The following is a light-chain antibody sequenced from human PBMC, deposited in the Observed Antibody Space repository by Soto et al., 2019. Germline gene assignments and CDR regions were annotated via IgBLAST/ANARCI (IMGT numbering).Light chain of an antibody. Sequence: QSVLTQPRAVSGSPGQSVTISCTGTSSDVGGYGYGAWYQHHPGKAPRLIIYDVNNRPSGVPDRFSGSKSGNTASLTISGRQAEDEADYYCCSYAGSYTFVFGSGTKV. J-gene: IGLJ1*01. CDR3: CSYAGSYTFV. V-gene: IGLV2-11*01. CDR2: DVN. CDR1: SSDVGGYGY.